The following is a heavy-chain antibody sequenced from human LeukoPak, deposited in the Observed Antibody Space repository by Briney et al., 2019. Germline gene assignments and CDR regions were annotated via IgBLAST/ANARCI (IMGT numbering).Heavy chain of an antibody. V-gene: IGHV4-59*08. CDR2: IYYSGST. CDR3: VRLTAMADYYYYGMDV. D-gene: IGHD5-18*01. CDR1: GGSISSYY. Sequence: SETLSLTCTVSGGSISSYYWSWIRQPPGKGLEWIGYIYYSGSTNYNPSLKSRVTISVDTSKNQFSLKLSSVTAADTAVYYCVRLTAMADYYYYGMDVWGQGTTVTVSS. J-gene: IGHJ6*02.